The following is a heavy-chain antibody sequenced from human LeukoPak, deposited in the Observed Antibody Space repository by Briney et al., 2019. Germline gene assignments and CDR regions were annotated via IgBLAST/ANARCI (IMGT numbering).Heavy chain of an antibody. V-gene: IGHV4-34*01. D-gene: IGHD6-6*01. CDR3: ARGRSIAARHDAFDI. J-gene: IGHJ3*02. Sequence: SETLSLTCTVSGGSISSYYWSWIRQPPGKGLEWIGEINHSGSTNYNPSLKSRVTISVDTSKNQFSLKLSSVTAADTAVYYCARGRSIAARHDAFDIWGQGTMVTVSS. CDR1: GGSISSYY. CDR2: INHSGST.